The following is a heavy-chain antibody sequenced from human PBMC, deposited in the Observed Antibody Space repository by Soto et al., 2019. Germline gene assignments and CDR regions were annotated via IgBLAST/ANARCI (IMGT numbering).Heavy chain of an antibody. V-gene: IGHV3-23*01. D-gene: IGHD6-13*01. J-gene: IGHJ6*02. Sequence: GGSLRLSCTASGFTFSSYAMIWVRQAPGKGLEWVSAISGGGGSTYYADSVKGRFTISRDNSKNTLYLQMNSLRAEDTAVYYCAKGAAAGFYYYYGMDVWGQGTTVTVSS. CDR3: AKGAAAGFYYYYGMDV. CDR2: ISGGGGST. CDR1: GFTFSSYA.